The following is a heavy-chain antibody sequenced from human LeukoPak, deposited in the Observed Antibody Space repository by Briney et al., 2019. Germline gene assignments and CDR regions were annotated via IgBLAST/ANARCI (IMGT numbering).Heavy chain of an antibody. CDR2: ISWNSGSV. J-gene: IGHJ5*01. Sequence: PGGSLRLSCAASGFTFDNYAMHWVRQAPGKGLEWVSTISWNSGSVSYADSVRGRFTISRDNAKNSLYLQMNSLRADDTAVYYCAKDGGGSGSYYRYNWFDSWGQGTLVTVSS. D-gene: IGHD1-26*01. CDR3: AKDGGGSGSYYRYNWFDS. V-gene: IGHV3-9*01. CDR1: GFTFDNYA.